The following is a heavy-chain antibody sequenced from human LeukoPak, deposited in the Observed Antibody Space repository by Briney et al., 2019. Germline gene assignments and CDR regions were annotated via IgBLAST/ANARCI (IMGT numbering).Heavy chain of an antibody. D-gene: IGHD4-17*01. CDR1: GFTFSNFW. J-gene: IGHJ4*02. V-gene: IGHV3-7*03. CDR2: IHPEGNEK. CDR3: ARGDGDSNAWGSPNDY. Sequence: PGGSLRLSCAVSGFTFSNFWMSWVRQAPGRGLEWVANIHPEGNEKYHVESVKGRFTISRDNAKNSLFLQMNGLRVDDTAVYYCARGDGDSNAWGSPNDYWGQGTLVTVSS.